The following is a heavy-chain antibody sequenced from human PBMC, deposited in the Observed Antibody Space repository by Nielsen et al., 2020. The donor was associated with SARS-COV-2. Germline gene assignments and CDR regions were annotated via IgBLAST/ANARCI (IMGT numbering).Heavy chain of an antibody. J-gene: IGHJ3*02. CDR1: GFSLSTSGVG. Sequence: SGPTLVKPTQTLTLTCTFSGFSLSTSGVGVGWIRQPPGKTLEWLALIYWDDDKRYSPSLKSRLTITKDTSKNQVVLTMTNMDPVDTATYYCAHRVRWFEIFDIWGQGTMVTVSS. V-gene: IGHV2-5*02. D-gene: IGHD3-10*01. CDR3: AHRVRWFEIFDI. CDR2: IYWDDDK.